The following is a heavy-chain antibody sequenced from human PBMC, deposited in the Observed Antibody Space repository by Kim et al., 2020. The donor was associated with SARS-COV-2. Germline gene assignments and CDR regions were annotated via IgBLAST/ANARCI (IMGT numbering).Heavy chain of an antibody. Sequence: NPSLKSRVTISVDTSKNQFSLKLSSVTAADTAVYYCARGRQQLVLSLVYWGQGTLVTVSS. D-gene: IGHD6-13*01. J-gene: IGHJ4*02. V-gene: IGHV4-34*01. CDR3: ARGRQQLVLSLVY.